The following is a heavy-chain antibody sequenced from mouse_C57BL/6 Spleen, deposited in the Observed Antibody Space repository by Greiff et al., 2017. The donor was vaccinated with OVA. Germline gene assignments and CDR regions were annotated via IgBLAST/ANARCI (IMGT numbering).Heavy chain of an antibody. CDR1: GYAFTNYL. V-gene: IGHV1-54*01. D-gene: IGHD1-1*02. Sequence: VQLQQSGAELVRPGTSVKVSCKASGYAFTNYLIEWVKQRPGQGLEWIGVINPGSGGTNYNEKFKGKATLTADKSSSTAYMQLSSLTSEDSAVYFCARSGNYCDYWGQGTTLTVSS. CDR2: INPGSGGT. J-gene: IGHJ2*01. CDR3: ARSGNYCDY.